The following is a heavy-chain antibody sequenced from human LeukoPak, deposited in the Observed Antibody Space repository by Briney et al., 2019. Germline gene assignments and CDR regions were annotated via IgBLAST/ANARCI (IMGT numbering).Heavy chain of an antibody. CDR3: ARERGYGDYGISYYYYYGMDV. V-gene: IGHV4-59*01. D-gene: IGHD4-17*01. Sequence: SETLSLTCTVSGGSISGYFWSWIRQPPEKGLEWIAYIYYSGSTNHNPSLKSRVTISVDTSKNQFSLKLSSVTAADTAVYYCARERGYGDYGISYYYYYGMDVWGQGTTVTVSS. CDR2: IYYSGST. J-gene: IGHJ6*02. CDR1: GGSISGYF.